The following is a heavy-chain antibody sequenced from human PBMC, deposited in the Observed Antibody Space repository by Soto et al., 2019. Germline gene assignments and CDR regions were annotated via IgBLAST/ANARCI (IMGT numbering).Heavy chain of an antibody. CDR2: INPSGGST. V-gene: IGHV1-46*01. CDR1: GYTFTSYY. J-gene: IGHJ3*01. Sequence: QVQLVQSGAEVKKPGASVKVSCKASGYTFTSYYMHWVRQAPGQGLEWLGIINPSGGSTSYAQKFQGRVTMTRDTSTSTVYMELSSLRSEDTAVYYCARESRSRDGSGWYNGGFDLWGQGTMVTVSS. CDR3: ARESRSRDGSGWYNGGFDL. D-gene: IGHD6-19*01.